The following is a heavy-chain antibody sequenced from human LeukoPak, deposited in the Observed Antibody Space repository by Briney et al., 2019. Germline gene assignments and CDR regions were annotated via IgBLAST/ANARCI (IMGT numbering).Heavy chain of an antibody. CDR3: ARVFTHQDAFDI. CDR2: IYTSGST. J-gene: IGHJ3*02. V-gene: IGHV4-4*07. Sequence: SESLSLTCTASGGSISSYYWSWIRQAAGKGLEWIGRIYTSGSTNYNPSLKSRVTMSVDTSKIQFSLKLSSVTAADTAVYYCARVFTHQDAFDIWGQGTMVTVSS. CDR1: GGSISSYY. D-gene: IGHD3-3*01.